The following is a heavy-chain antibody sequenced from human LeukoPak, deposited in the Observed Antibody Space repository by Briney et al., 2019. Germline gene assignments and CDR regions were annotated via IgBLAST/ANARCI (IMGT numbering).Heavy chain of an antibody. CDR2: IIPVFGTT. Sequence: SVKLSCKASGVTFSSYAIRWVRQAPGQGLEWMGGIIPVFGTTNYADTFQGRVTISGDKSTSTVYLEMSSLRSEDTAVYYCARDGKNWFAVVDYMDVCGKGTTVTVSS. CDR3: ARDGKNWFAVVDYMDV. CDR1: GVTFSSYA. V-gene: IGHV1-69*06. D-gene: IGHD3-10*01. J-gene: IGHJ6*03.